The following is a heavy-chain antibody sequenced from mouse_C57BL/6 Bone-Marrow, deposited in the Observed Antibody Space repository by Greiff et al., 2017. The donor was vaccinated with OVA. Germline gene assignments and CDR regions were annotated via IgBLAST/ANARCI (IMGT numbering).Heavy chain of an antibody. CDR3: ARWLYYGSSPWYFDV. D-gene: IGHD1-1*01. V-gene: IGHV1-81*01. Sequence: VQLQQSGAELARPGASVKLSCKASGYTFTSYGISWVKQRTGQGLEWIGEIYPRSGNTYYNEKFKGKATLTADKSSSTAYMELRSLTSEDSAVYFCARWLYYGSSPWYFDVWGTGTTVTVSS. J-gene: IGHJ1*03. CDR1: GYTFTSYG. CDR2: IYPRSGNT.